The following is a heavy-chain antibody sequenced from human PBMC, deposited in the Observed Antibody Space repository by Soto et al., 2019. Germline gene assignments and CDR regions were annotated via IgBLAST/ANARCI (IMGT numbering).Heavy chain of an antibody. J-gene: IGHJ6*02. CDR2: IRSKANSYQT. CDR3: TRRDTAMVKDYYYYYGMDV. V-gene: IGHV3-73*02. D-gene: IGHD5-18*01. Sequence: EVQLVESGGGLVQPGGSLKLSCAASGFTFSGSAMHWVRQASGKGLEWVGRIRSKANSYQTAYAASVKGRFTISRDDSKNTAYLQMNSLKTEDTAVYYCTRRDTAMVKDYYYYYGMDVWGQGTTVTVSS. CDR1: GFTFSGSA.